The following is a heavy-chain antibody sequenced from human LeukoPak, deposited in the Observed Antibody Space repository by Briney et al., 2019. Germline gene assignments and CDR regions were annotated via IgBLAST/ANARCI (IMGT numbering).Heavy chain of an antibody. CDR3: ARQKIVAAGKHFDY. V-gene: IGHV2-70*04. Sequence: SGPTLVNPTQTLTLTCTFSGFSLSTSGMRVSWIRQPPGKALEWLARIDWDDDKYYSTSLKTRLTISKDTSKNQVVLTMTNMDPVDTATYYCARQKIVAAGKHFDYWGQGTLVTVSS. J-gene: IGHJ4*02. CDR1: GFSLSTSGMR. D-gene: IGHD6-13*01. CDR2: IDWDDDK.